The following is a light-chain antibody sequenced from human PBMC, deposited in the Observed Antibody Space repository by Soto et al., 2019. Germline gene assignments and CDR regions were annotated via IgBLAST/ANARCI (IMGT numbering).Light chain of an antibody. Sequence: DIQMTQSPSTLSASVGDRVTITCRASQSISTYLNWYQQKLGKAPTLLIYAASSLQSGVPSRFSGDGSGTDFTLTISSLQPEDFSTYFCQLFYSSPRTFGQGTKVEIK. CDR3: QLFYSSPRT. J-gene: IGKJ1*01. V-gene: IGKV1-39*01. CDR2: AAS. CDR1: QSISTY.